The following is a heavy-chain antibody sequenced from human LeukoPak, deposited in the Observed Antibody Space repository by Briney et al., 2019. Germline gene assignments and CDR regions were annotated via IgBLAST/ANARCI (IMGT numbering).Heavy chain of an antibody. V-gene: IGHV4-34*01. D-gene: IGHD4-17*01. J-gene: IGHJ5*01. CDR2: INHSGST. CDR1: GGSFSGYY. CDR3: ARVRTTVTTRGSGWFDP. Sequence: SSETLSPTCAVYGGSFSGYYWSWIRQPPGKGLEWIGEINHSGSTNYNPSLKSRVTISVDTSKNQFSLKLSSVTAADTAVYYCARVRTTVTTRGSGWFDPWGQGTLVTVSS.